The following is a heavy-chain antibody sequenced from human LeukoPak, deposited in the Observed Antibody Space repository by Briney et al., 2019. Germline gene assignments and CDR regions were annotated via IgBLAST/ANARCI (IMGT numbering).Heavy chain of an antibody. Sequence: SDTLSLTCTVSGGSISSSSYYWGWIRQPPGKGLEWIGSIYYSGSTYYNPSLKSRVTISVDTSKNQFSLKLSSVTAADTAVYYCARHVLSGYLNYWYFDLWGRGTLVTVSS. V-gene: IGHV4-39*01. D-gene: IGHD3-3*01. J-gene: IGHJ2*01. CDR2: IYYSGST. CDR3: ARHVLSGYLNYWYFDL. CDR1: GGSISSSSYY.